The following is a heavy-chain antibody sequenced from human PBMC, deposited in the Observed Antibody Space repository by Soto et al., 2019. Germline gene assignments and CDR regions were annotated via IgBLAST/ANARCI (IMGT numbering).Heavy chain of an antibody. CDR3: ARDNGSQKYSYGMDS. D-gene: IGHD2-8*01. CDR2: IYDSGSS. CDR1: GCSISSYY. Sequence: WETLSLTCAVSGCSISSYYWSWIRQPPGKGLEWIGYIYDSGSSNYNPYLKSRGTISVDASKNQFSLKLISVTAADKAVYYCARDNGSQKYSYGMDSWGPGTLVTVYS. J-gene: IGHJ6*02. V-gene: IGHV4-59*01.